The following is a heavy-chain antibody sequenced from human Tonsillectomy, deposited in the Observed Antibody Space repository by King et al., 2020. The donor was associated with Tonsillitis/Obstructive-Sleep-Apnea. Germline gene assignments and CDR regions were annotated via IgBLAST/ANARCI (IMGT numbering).Heavy chain of an antibody. CDR2: ISWKSGST. D-gene: IGHD6-19*01. Sequence: VQLVESGGGVVQPGRSLRLSCAVSGFTLDDYAMHWVRQAPGKGLEWVSGISWKSGSTGYAHSVKGRFTIPRDNAKNTLYLQMNSLRPEDTAFYYCSIRTAERNIAVDYWGQGTLVTVSS. V-gene: IGHV3-9*01. J-gene: IGHJ4*02. CDR3: SIRTAERNIAVDY. CDR1: GFTLDDYA.